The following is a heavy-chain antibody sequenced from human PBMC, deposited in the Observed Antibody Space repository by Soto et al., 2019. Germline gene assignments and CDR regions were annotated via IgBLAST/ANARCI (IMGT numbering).Heavy chain of an antibody. V-gene: IGHV3-30*18. CDR1: GFTFSSYG. Sequence: GGSLRLSCAASGFTFSSYGMHWVRQAPGKGLEWVAVISYDGSNKYYADSVKGRFTISRDNSKNTLYLQVNSLRAEDTAVYYCAKDLGYCSGGSCYSSPIDYWGQGT. CDR2: ISYDGSNK. CDR3: AKDLGYCSGGSCYSSPIDY. J-gene: IGHJ4*02. D-gene: IGHD2-15*01.